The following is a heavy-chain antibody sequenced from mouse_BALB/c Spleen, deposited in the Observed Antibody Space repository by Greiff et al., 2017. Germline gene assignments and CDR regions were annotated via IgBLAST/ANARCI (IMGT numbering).Heavy chain of an antibody. D-gene: IGHD1-1*01. CDR3: ARVYYGRDAWFAY. CDR2: IWGDGST. J-gene: IGHJ3*01. Sequence: VKVVESGPGLVAPSQSLSITCTVSGFSLTGYGVNWVRQPPGKGLEWLGMIWGDGSTDYNSALKSRLSISKDNSKSQVFLKMNSLQTDDTARYYCARVYYGRDAWFAYWGQGTLVTVSA. V-gene: IGHV2-6-7*01. CDR1: GFSLTGYG.